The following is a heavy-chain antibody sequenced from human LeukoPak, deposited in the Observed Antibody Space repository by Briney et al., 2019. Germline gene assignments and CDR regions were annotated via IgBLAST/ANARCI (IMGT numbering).Heavy chain of an antibody. CDR2: ISSNGGTT. D-gene: IGHD2-15*01. CDR1: GFTFSNYA. V-gene: IGHV3-64*01. Sequence: GGSLRLSCAAFGFTFSNYAMHWVRQAPGKGLEYVSAISSNGGTTYYANSVRGRFTISRDNSKNTLYLQMNSLGAEDTAVYYCAKGGDIRVLDYYYYMDVWGKGTTVTVSS. J-gene: IGHJ6*03. CDR3: AKGGDIRVLDYYYYMDV.